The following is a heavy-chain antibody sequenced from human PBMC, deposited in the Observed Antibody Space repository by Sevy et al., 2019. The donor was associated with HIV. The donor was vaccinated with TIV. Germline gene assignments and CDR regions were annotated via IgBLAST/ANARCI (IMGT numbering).Heavy chain of an antibody. CDR1: GFSFSNYW. CDR2: IKEDGSEK. Sequence: GGSLRLSCAVSGFSFSNYWMSWVRQAPGKGLEWVTNIKEDGSEKHYVDSVKGRFTISRDNTKNSLFLQMNSMRAEDTALYYCAGYNNLGYWGQGTLFTVSS. D-gene: IGHD1-1*01. J-gene: IGHJ4*02. CDR3: AGYNNLGY. V-gene: IGHV3-7*01.